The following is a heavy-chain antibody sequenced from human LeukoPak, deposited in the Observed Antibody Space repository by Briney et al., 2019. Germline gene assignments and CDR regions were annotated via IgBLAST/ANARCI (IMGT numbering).Heavy chain of an antibody. V-gene: IGHV3-30-3*01. Sequence: GTSLRLSWAASGFTFKTYTMDWVRQAQGKGLEWVAVISYDGSNKYYADSVKGRFTISRDNSKNTLYLQMNSLRAEDTAVYYCAREGKQLWSLDYWGQGTLVTVSS. D-gene: IGHD5-18*01. J-gene: IGHJ4*02. CDR2: ISYDGSNK. CDR1: GFTFKTYT. CDR3: AREGKQLWSLDY.